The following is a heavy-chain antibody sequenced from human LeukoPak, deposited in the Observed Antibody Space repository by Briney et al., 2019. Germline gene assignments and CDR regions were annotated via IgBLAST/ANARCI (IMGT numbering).Heavy chain of an antibody. CDR2: IGTAGDT. CDR1: GFTLSSYD. J-gene: IGHJ4*02. D-gene: IGHD1-1*01. V-gene: IGHV3-13*01. CDR3: ARALTTLTYEGY. Sequence: GGSLRLSCAASGFTLSSYDMHWVRQGTGKGLEWVSAIGTAGDTYFPGSVKGRFTIYRENAKNSVYLQLNSLRAGDTAVYYCARALTTLTYEGYWGQGTLVTVSS.